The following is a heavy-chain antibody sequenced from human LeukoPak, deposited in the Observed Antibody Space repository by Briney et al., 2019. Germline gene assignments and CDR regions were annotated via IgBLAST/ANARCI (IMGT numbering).Heavy chain of an antibody. Sequence: GGSLRLSCAASGFTFSSYAMSWVRQAPGKGLEWVSAISGSGGSTYYADSVKGRFTISRDNAKNSLYLQMNSLRAEDTALYYCAKEYCSSTSCYNSFDYWGQGTLVTVSS. D-gene: IGHD2-2*02. CDR1: GFTFSSYA. V-gene: IGHV3-23*01. CDR3: AKEYCSSTSCYNSFDY. J-gene: IGHJ4*02. CDR2: ISGSGGST.